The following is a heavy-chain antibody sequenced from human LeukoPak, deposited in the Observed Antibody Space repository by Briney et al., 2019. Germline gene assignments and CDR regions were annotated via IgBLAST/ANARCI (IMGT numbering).Heavy chain of an antibody. CDR3: ARDMLPPRAPDY. D-gene: IGHD2-8*01. Sequence: MTGGSLRLSCAASGFTSSDYYMSWLRQAPGKGLEWVSYISSSGSTIYYADSVKGRFTISRDNAKNSLYLQMNSLRAEDTAVYYCARDMLPPRAPDYWGQGTLVTVSS. CDR1: GFTSSDYY. CDR2: ISSSGSTI. V-gene: IGHV3-11*01. J-gene: IGHJ4*02.